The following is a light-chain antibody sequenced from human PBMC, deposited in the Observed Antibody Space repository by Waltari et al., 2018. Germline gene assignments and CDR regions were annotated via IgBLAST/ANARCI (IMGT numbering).Light chain of an antibody. CDR1: TLGNKY. Sequence: SYELTQPPSVSVSPGQTASITCSGDTLGNKYAPWYHQKPGQSPLLVIYQDAKRPSGSPERFSGSKSGNAATLTISGTQAMDEADYYCQALGRSACVFGGGTKLTVL. CDR2: QDA. J-gene: IGLJ3*02. CDR3: QALGRSACV. V-gene: IGLV3-1*01.